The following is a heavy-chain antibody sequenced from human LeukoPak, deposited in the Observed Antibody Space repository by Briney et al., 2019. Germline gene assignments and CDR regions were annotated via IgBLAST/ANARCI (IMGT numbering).Heavy chain of an antibody. CDR1: GGSTSSDY. CDR2: VYNSGDT. Sequence: SETLSLTCTVSGGSTSSDYWSWIRQSPGKGLEWVGYVYNSGDTGKNPSLKSRVTILLDTLKNQCSLKLTSVSAADTAVYYCARLKLGAYFDLWGRGTLVTVSS. D-gene: IGHD3-16*01. V-gene: IGHV4-59*08. CDR3: ARLKLGAYFDL. J-gene: IGHJ2*01.